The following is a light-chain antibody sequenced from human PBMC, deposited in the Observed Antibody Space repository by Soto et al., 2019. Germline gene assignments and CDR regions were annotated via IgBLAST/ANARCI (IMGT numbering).Light chain of an antibody. CDR3: SSYAASNKHV. CDR1: SSDVGGYDF. V-gene: IGLV2-8*01. Sequence: QSVLAQPPSASGSPGQSITISCTGTSSDVGGYDFVSWYQQHPGKAPKLMIYEVTKRPSGVPDRFSGSKSGNTASLTVSGLQPGDEADYYCSSYAASNKHVFGTGTKVTVL. J-gene: IGLJ1*01. CDR2: EVT.